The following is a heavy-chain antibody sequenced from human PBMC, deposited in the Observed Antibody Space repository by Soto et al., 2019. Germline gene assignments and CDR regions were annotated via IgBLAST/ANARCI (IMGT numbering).Heavy chain of an antibody. D-gene: IGHD6-13*01. CDR1: GYAFTSYS. CDR2: INAGNGNT. J-gene: IGHJ5*02. CDR3: ARTGSSSWYWFDP. V-gene: IGHV1-3*01. Sequence: QVQLVQSGAEVKKPGASVKVSCKASGYAFTSYSMYWVRHAPGQRLEWMAWINAGNGNTKYSQKFQGRVTITRDTSASTAYMELSSLRSEDTAVYYCARTGSSSWYWFDPWGQGTLVTVSS.